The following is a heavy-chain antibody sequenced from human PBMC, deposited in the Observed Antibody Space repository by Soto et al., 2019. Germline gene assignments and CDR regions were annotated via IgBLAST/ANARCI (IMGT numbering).Heavy chain of an antibody. CDR3: ARGLRQDVDTAMVPVYFDY. CDR2: INHSGST. V-gene: IGHV4-34*01. Sequence: SETLSLTCAVYGGSFSGYYWSWIRQPPGKGLEWIGEINHSGSTNYNPSLKSRVTISVDTSKNQFSLKLSSVTAADTAVYYCARGLRQDVDTAMVPVYFDYWGQGTLVTVSS. CDR1: GGSFSGYY. D-gene: IGHD5-18*01. J-gene: IGHJ4*02.